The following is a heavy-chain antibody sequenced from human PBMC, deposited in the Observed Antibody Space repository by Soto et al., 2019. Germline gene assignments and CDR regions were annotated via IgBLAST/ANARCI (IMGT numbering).Heavy chain of an antibody. D-gene: IGHD6-13*01. CDR2: ISESGGIT. Sequence: PVGSLRHSCAASGFSFTDYAMSWVREAPGKGLEWVSVISESGGITHYADSVRGRFTVSRDNSKNSLSLRMNSLRDEDTAVYFCAKRSRYSSGWYSPIFGYWGQGALVPVSS. V-gene: IGHV3-23*01. J-gene: IGHJ4*02. CDR3: AKRSRYSSGWYSPIFGY. CDR1: GFSFTDYA.